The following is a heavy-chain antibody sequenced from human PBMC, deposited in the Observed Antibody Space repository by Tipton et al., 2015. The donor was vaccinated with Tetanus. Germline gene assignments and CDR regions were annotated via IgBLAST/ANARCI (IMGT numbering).Heavy chain of an antibody. CDR1: GGSISSYY. D-gene: IGHD6-13*01. CDR3: ARGGAQQDWFDP. J-gene: IGHJ5*02. CDR2: IYYSGST. Sequence: TLSLTCTVSGGSISSYYWSWIRQPPGKGLEWIGYIYYSGSTNYNPSLKSRVTISVGTSKNQFSLKLSSVTAADTAVYYCARGGAQQDWFDPWGQGTLVTVSS. V-gene: IGHV4-59*01.